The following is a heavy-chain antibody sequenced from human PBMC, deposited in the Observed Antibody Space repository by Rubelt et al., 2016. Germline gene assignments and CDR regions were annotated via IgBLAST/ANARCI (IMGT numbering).Heavy chain of an antibody. CDR2: INPNSGGT. Sequence: QVQLVQPGAEVKKPGASVKVSCKASGYTFTGYYMHWVRQAPGQGLEWMGWINPNSGGTNYAQKCQGWVTMPMDTSISTAYMELGRLRSDDTAVYYCARFAIGGHSSGYLFDYWGQGTLVTVSS. CDR1: GYTFTGYY. J-gene: IGHJ4*02. CDR3: ARFAIGGHSSGYLFDY. V-gene: IGHV1-2*04. D-gene: IGHD3-22*01.